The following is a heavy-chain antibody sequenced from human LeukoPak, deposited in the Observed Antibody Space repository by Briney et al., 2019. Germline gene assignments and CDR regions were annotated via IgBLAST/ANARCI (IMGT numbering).Heavy chain of an antibody. CDR3: ASGGTGAVDY. V-gene: IGHV3-7*05. J-gene: IGHJ4*02. CDR1: GFTFSSYW. CDR2: IKQDGSEK. D-gene: IGHD3/OR15-3a*01. Sequence: GGSLRLSCAASGFTFSSYWMSWVRQAPGKGLEWVANIKQDGSEKYYVDSVKGRFTISRDNSNNTLYLQMNSLRVEDTAIYYCASGGTGAVDYWGQGTLVTVAS.